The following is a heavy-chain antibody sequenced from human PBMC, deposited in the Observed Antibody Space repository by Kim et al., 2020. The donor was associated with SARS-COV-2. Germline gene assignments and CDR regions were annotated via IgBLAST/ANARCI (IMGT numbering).Heavy chain of an antibody. CDR1: RFTFSKYN. CDR2: ITSNGNTK. J-gene: IGHJ4*02. Sequence: GGSLRLSCAVSRFTFSKYNMNWVRQAPGKGLEWISFITSNGNTKYYADSVKGRFTISRDNAKNSLYLQMDNLRDEDTAVYYCATDYYNSGSYALDYWGQGTLVTVSS. D-gene: IGHD3-10*01. V-gene: IGHV3-48*02. CDR3: ATDYYNSGSYALDY.